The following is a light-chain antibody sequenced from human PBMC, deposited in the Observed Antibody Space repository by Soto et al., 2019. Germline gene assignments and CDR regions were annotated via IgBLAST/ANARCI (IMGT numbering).Light chain of an antibody. Sequence: DIQMTQSPSSVSASVGDRVSITCRASQGIRTWLAWYQQKPGKAPKLLIYAASSLQSGVPSRFSGSGSGTDFTLTISSLQPEDSATYYCQQANGSPPWTFGQGTKV. CDR3: QQANGSPPWT. CDR1: QGIRTW. CDR2: AAS. J-gene: IGKJ1*01. V-gene: IGKV1-12*01.